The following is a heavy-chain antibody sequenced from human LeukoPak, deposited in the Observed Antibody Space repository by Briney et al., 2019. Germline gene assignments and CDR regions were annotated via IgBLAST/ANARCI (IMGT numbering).Heavy chain of an antibody. CDR3: ARSFGQQTALGS. V-gene: IGHV4-38-2*02. D-gene: IGHD3-16*01. CDR1: GYSISSGYY. J-gene: IGHJ5*02. Sequence: PSETLSLTCTVSGYSISSGYYWGWIRQPPGRGLEWIGSIYHSGSTYYNPSLKSRVTISVDTSKNQYSLQLSSVTAADTAVYYCARSFGQQTALGSWGQGTLVTVSS. CDR2: IYHSGST.